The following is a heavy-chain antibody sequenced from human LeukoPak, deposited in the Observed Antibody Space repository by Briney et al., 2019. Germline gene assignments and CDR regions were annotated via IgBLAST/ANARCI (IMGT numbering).Heavy chain of an antibody. CDR1: GYTFSSHG. Sequence: GGSLRLSCVASGYTFSSHGMHWVRQAPGKGLEWVAVIGNDGRAKRYAESVEGRFTLSRDNSKNIHFLEMNSPRDGDTATYYCAREAAWGNWYFDLWGRGTLVTVSS. V-gene: IGHV3-30*03. J-gene: IGHJ2*01. D-gene: IGHD3-16*01. CDR3: AREAAWGNWYFDL. CDR2: IGNDGRAK.